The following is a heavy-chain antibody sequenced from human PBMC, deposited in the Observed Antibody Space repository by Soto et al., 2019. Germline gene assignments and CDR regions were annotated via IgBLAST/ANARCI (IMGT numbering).Heavy chain of an antibody. J-gene: IGHJ4*02. V-gene: IGHV1-18*01. D-gene: IGHD6-6*01. Sequence: SCKASGYTFTTYAISWVRQAPGQGLEWMGWLRTYDGHTDYAQNLQGRVTMTTDTSTNTAYMELRSLRSDDTAVYYCARDRLHTSSSITFDYWGQGALVTVSS. CDR2: LRTYDGHT. CDR3: ARDRLHTSSSITFDY. CDR1: GYTFTTYA.